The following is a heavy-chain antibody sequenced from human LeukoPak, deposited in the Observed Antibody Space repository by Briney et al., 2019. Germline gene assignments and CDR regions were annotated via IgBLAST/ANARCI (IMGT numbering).Heavy chain of an antibody. CDR2: IYYSGSI. CDR3: AKKRARGTTAGHAFDI. V-gene: IGHV4-28*05. J-gene: IGHJ3*02. D-gene: IGHD1-1*01. CDR1: GYSISSSNW. Sequence: SETLSLTCAVSGYSISSSNWWGWIRQPPGKGLEWIGYIYYSGSIYYNPSLKSRVTMSVDTSKNQFSLKLSSVTAVDTAVYYCAKKRARGTTAGHAFDIWGQGTMVTVSS.